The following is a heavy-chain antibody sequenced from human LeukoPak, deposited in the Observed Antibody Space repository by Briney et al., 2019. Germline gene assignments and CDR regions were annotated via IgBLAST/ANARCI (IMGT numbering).Heavy chain of an antibody. CDR2: IYPGDSDT. Sequence: GESLKISCKGSGYSFTSYWIGWVRQMPGKGLEWMGIIYPGDSDTRYSPSFQGQVTISADKSISTAYLQWSSLKASDTAMYYSARPRGGGSSESYFDYWGQGTLVTVSS. CDR1: GYSFTSYW. D-gene: IGHD2-15*01. J-gene: IGHJ4*02. CDR3: ARPRGGGSSESYFDY. V-gene: IGHV5-51*01.